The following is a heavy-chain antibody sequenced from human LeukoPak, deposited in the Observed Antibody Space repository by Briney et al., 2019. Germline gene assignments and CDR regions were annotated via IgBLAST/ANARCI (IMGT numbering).Heavy chain of an antibody. J-gene: IGHJ4*02. V-gene: IGHV3-48*03. CDR2: ISSSGSTI. CDR1: GFTFSSYE. Sequence: GGSLRLSCAASGFTFSSYEMNWVRQAPGKGLEWVSYISSSGSTIYYADSVKGRFTISRDNAKNPLYLQMNSLRAEDTAVYYCARGTIAAAGYYYFDYWGQGTQVTVSS. CDR3: ARGTIAAAGYYYFDY. D-gene: IGHD6-13*01.